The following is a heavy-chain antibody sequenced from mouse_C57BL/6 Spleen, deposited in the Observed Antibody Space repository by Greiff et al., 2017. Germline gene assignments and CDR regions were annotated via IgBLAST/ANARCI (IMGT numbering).Heavy chain of an antibody. CDR2: ISDGGSYT. CDR3: ARRSFYGSSSFDV. V-gene: IGHV5-4*03. CDR1: GFTFSSYA. J-gene: IGHJ1*03. Sequence: EVKLMESGGGLVKPGGSLKLSCAASGFTFSSYAMSWVRQTPEKRLEWVATISDGGSYTYYPDNVKGRFTISRDNAKNNLYLQMSHLKSEDTAMYYCARRSFYGSSSFDVWGTGTTVTVSS. D-gene: IGHD1-1*01.